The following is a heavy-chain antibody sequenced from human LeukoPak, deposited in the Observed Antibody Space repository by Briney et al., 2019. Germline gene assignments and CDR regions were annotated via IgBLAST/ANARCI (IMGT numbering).Heavy chain of an antibody. CDR3: TRGPYSGSATYYNDY. CDR1: GFTLSSYW. V-gene: IGHV3-74*01. D-gene: IGHD3-10*01. CDR2: INSDGSTT. Sequence: GGSLRLSCAASGFTLSSYWMNWLRQGPGEGLVWASRINSDGSTTSYADSVKGRFTISRDNAKNTLYLQMNSLRAEDTAVYYCTRGPYSGSATYYNDYWGQGTLVTVSS. J-gene: IGHJ4*02.